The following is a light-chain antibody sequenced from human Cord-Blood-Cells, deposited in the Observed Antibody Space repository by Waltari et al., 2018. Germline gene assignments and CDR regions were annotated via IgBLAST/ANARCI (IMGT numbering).Light chain of an antibody. CDR1: QSVSSSY. J-gene: IGKJ2*01. CDR3: QQYGSSPPYT. CDR2: GAS. Sequence: DIVLTQSPGPLSLSPGARAALACRASQSVSSSYLAGYQQKPGQAPRLLIYGASSRATGIPDRFSGSGSGTDFTLTISRLEPEDFAVYYCQQYGSSPPYTFGQGTKLEIK. V-gene: IGKV3-20*01.